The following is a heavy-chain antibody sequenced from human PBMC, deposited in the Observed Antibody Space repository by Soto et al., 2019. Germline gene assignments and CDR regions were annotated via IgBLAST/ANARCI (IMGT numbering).Heavy chain of an antibody. J-gene: IGHJ6*02. D-gene: IGHD2-15*01. CDR2: INHSGST. CDR3: ARRKGGSYYYYYGMDV. CDR1: GGSFSGYY. V-gene: IGHV4-34*01. Sequence: SETLSLTCAVYGGSFSGYYWSWIRQPPGKGLEWIGEINHSGSTNYNPSLKSRVTISVDTSKNQFSLKLSSVTAADTAVYYCARRKGGSYYYYYGMDVWGQGTTVTVSS.